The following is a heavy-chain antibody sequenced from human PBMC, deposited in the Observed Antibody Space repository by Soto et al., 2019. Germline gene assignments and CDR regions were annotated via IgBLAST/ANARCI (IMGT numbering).Heavy chain of an antibody. V-gene: IGHV1-24*01. CDR1: GDTLSELS. D-gene: IGHD2-21*02. J-gene: IGHJ4*02. CDR3: ATERLGFCDSDNCYRHYFDS. CDR2: FDPEDDEI. Sequence: ASVKVSCKVSGDTLSELSIHWVRQAPGKGLEWMGRFDPEDDEIVYAQKFQGRVTMTEDTSTDTSYMEVTSLTSEDTAVYYCATERLGFCDSDNCYRHYFDSWGQGSLVNVSS.